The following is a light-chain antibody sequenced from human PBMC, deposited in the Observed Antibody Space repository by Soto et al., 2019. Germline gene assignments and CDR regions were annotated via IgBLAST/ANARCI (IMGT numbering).Light chain of an antibody. CDR3: QQFDSSWLT. Sequence: ENVLTQSPGTLSLSPGERATLSCRASQSIGSSYLAWYQQKPGHAPRLIVYGTSNRATGIPDRFSGSGSGTDFTLTISRLEPEDFAVYYCQQFDSSWLTFGQGTKVEIK. V-gene: IGKV3-20*01. CDR1: QSIGSSY. CDR2: GTS. J-gene: IGKJ1*01.